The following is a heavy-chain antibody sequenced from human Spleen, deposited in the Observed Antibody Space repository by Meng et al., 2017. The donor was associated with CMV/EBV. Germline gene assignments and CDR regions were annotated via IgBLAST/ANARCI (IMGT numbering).Heavy chain of an antibody. CDR2: ISSSSSYI. D-gene: IGHD3-16*02. CDR1: GFTFSSYS. CDR3: ARDMITFGGVIVILGYYGMDV. J-gene: IGHJ6*02. V-gene: IGHV3-21*01. Sequence: GESLKISCAASGFTFSSYSMNWVRQAPGKGLEWVSSISSSSSYIYYADSVKGRFTISRDNAKNSLYLQMNSLRADDTAVYYCARDMITFGGVIVILGYYGMDVWGQGTTVTVSS.